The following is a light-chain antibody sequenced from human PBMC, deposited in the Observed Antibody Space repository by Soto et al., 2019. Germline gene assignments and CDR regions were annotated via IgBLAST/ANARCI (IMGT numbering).Light chain of an antibody. CDR3: QHYNTWPLT. J-gene: IGKJ4*01. Sequence: EIVLTQSPGTLSLSPGERATLSCRASQSVSSNLAWYQQKPGQAPRLLIYDTSTRAAGIPARFSGSGSDTEFALTISSLQSEDFAVYYCQHYNTWPLTFGGGTKVDIK. CDR2: DTS. V-gene: IGKV3-15*01. CDR1: QSVSSN.